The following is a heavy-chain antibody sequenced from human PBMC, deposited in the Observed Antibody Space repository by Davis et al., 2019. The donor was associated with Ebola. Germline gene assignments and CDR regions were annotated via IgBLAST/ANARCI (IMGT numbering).Heavy chain of an antibody. D-gene: IGHD3-3*01. CDR2: IIPIFGTA. J-gene: IGHJ4*02. V-gene: IGHV1-69*06. Sequence: AASVKVSCKASGGTFSSYAISWVRQAPGQGLEWMGGIIPIFGTANYAQKFQGRVTITADKSTSTAYMELSSLRSEDTAVYYCARAHWSGYAYDYWGQGTLVTVSS. CDR3: ARAHWSGYAYDY. CDR1: GGTFSSYA.